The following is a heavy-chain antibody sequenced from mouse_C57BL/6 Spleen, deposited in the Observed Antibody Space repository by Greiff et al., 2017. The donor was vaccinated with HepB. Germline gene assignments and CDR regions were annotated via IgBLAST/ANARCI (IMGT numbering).Heavy chain of an antibody. CDR3: ARRGREFAY. V-gene: IGHV1-42*01. D-gene: IGHD1-1*02. Sequence: VQLQQSGPELVKPGASVKISCKASGYSFTGYYMNWVKQSPEKSLEWIGEINPSTGGTTYNQKFKAKATLTVDKSSSTAYMQLKSLTSEDSAVYYCARRGREFAYWGQGTLVTVSA. CDR2: INPSTGGT. J-gene: IGHJ3*01. CDR1: GYSFTGYY.